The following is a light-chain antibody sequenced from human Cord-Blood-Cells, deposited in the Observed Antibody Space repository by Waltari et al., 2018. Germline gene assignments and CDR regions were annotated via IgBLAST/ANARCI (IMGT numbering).Light chain of an antibody. CDR3: QKSYSTPLT. V-gene: IGKV1-39*01. Sequence: DIQMTQSPSSLSASVGDSVTITCRASQSISSYLNWYQQKPGKAPKLLIYAASSLQSGVPSRFSGSGSGTDFTLTISSLQPEDFATYYCQKSYSTPLTFGGGTKVEIK. CDR1: QSISSY. CDR2: AAS. J-gene: IGKJ4*01.